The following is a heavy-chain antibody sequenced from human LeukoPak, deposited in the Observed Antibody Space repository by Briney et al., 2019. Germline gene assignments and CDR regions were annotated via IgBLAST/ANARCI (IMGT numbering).Heavy chain of an antibody. D-gene: IGHD6-6*01. CDR3: ARDDRDISSFRFDY. Sequence: GGSLRLSCAASGFTFNTYSMNWVRQAPGKGLEWVSSISSHSRDIYYADSVKGRFTISRDNAENSLHLQMNSLRAEDTAVYYCARDDRDISSFRFDYWGHGILVTVSS. J-gene: IGHJ4*01. CDR2: ISSHSRDI. V-gene: IGHV3-21*01. CDR1: GFTFNTYS.